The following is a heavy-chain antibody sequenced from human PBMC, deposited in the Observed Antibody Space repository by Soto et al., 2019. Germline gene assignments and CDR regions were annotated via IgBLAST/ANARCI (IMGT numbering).Heavy chain of an antibody. Sequence: SETLSLTCAVYGGSFSGYYWSWIRQPPGKGLAWIGEINHSGSTNYNPSLKSRVTISVDTTKNQFSLKLSSVTAADTAVYYCARGRKRSIAAAGAYYYYGMDVWGQGTTVTVSS. CDR3: ARGRKRSIAAAGAYYYYGMDV. D-gene: IGHD6-13*01. CDR1: GGSFSGYY. CDR2: INHSGST. V-gene: IGHV4-34*01. J-gene: IGHJ6*02.